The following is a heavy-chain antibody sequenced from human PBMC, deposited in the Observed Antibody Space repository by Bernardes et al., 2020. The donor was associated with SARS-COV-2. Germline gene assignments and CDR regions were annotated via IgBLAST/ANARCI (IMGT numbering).Heavy chain of an antibody. Sequence: SETLSLTCAVSGYSISSGYYWGWIRQPPGKGLEWIGSIYHSGSTYYNPSLKSRVTISVDTSKNQFSLKLSSVTAADTAVYYCASGPRNPSYGDYFSDAFDIWGQGTMVTVSS. V-gene: IGHV4-38-2*01. J-gene: IGHJ3*02. CDR3: ASGPRNPSYGDYFSDAFDI. D-gene: IGHD4-17*01. CDR2: IYHSGST. CDR1: GYSISSGYY.